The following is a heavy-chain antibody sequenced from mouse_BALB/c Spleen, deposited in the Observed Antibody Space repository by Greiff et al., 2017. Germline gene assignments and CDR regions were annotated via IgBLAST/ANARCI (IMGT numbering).Heavy chain of an antibody. CDR2: ISYSGST. D-gene: IGHD2-3*01. CDR3: ARRDGYYWFAY. J-gene: IGHJ3*01. CDR1: GYSITSDYA. V-gene: IGHV3-2*02. Sequence: EVQLQQSGPGLVKPSQSLSLTCTVTGYSITSDYAWNWIRQFPGNKLEWMGYISYSGSTSYNPSLKSRISITRDTSKNQFFLQLNSVTTEDTATYYCARRDGYYWFAYWGQGTLVTVSA.